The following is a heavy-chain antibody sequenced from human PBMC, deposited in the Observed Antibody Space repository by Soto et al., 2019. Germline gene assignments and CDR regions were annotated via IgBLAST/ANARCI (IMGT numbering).Heavy chain of an antibody. CDR1: GFTFSSYA. CDR2: IWYDGSNK. CDR3: ARGPRYYYYMDV. V-gene: IGHV3-33*08. J-gene: IGHJ6*03. Sequence: PGGSLRLSCAASGFTFSSYAMHWVRQAPGKGLEWVAVIWYDGSNKYYADSVKGRFTISRDNSKNTLYLQMNSLRAEDTAVYYCARGPRYYYYMDVWGKGTTVTVSS.